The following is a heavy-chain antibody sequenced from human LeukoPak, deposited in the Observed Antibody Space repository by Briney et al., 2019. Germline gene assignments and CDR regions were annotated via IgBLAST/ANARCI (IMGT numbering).Heavy chain of an antibody. Sequence: SETLSLTCTVSGGATTTYYWSWIRQPPGKGLEWIGYIYHIGSSSYNPSLNSRVTMSIDTSTNQFSLRLSSVTAADTAIYYCARETSWRYFDYWGQGILVTVSS. CDR3: ARETSWRYFDY. V-gene: IGHV4-59*01. J-gene: IGHJ4*02. CDR2: IYHIGSS. D-gene: IGHD5-24*01. CDR1: GGATTTYY.